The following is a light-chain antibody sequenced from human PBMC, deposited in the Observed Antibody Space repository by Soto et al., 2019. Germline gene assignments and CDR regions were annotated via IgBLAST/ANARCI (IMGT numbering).Light chain of an antibody. CDR2: SNN. CDR1: SSNIGSNT. Sequence: SVLTQPPSASGTPGQRVTISCSGISSNIGSNTVNWYQELPGTAPKLLIYSNNQRPSGVPDRFSGSKSGTSVSLAISGLQSEDEADYYCAAWDARLNGVVLGGGTKLTVL. CDR3: AAWDARLNGVV. V-gene: IGLV1-44*01. J-gene: IGLJ3*02.